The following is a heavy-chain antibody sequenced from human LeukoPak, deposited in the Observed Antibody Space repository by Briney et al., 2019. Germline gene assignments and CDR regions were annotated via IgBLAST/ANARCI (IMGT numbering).Heavy chain of an antibody. Sequence: KPSETLSLTCTVSGGSISSSNYYWGWIRQPPGKGLEWIGNIYYSGSTYYNPPLKSRVAISVDTSKNQLSLKLSSVTAADTAVYYCARLLGDCSRGSCYFFDYWGQGTLVTVSS. J-gene: IGHJ4*02. V-gene: IGHV4-39*01. D-gene: IGHD2-15*01. CDR2: IYYSGST. CDR1: GGSISSSNYY. CDR3: ARLLGDCSRGSCYFFDY.